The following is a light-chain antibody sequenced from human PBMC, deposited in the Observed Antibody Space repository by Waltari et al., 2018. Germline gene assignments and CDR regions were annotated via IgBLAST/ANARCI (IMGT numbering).Light chain of an antibody. V-gene: IGKV3-20*01. Sequence: EIVLTQLPATLSLSPGERATLSCRASQTIYNKYLAWYQQKSGQAPRLLIYGASSRATGIPDRFSGSGSGTDFTLTISRLEPEDFAVYFCQQFGTSPPTGFGPGTRLDVK. CDR3: QQFGTSPPTG. J-gene: IGKJ3*01. CDR1: QTIYNKY. CDR2: GAS.